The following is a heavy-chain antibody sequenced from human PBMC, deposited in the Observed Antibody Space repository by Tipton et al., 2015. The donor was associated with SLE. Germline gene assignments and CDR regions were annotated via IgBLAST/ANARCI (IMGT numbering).Heavy chain of an antibody. CDR3: ARHISPLGAFDI. CDR2: IYYSGST. V-gene: IGHV4-59*08. J-gene: IGHJ3*02. Sequence: TLTLTCTVSGGSISSYYWGWIRQPPGKGLEWIGYIYYSGSTNYNPSLKSRVTISVDMSKNQFSLKLSSVTAADTAVYYCARHISPLGAFDIWGQGTMVTVSS. D-gene: IGHD7-27*01. CDR1: GGSISSYY.